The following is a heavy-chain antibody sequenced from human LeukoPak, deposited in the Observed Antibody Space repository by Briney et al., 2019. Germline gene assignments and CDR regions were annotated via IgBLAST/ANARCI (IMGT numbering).Heavy chain of an antibody. V-gene: IGHV3-48*03. CDR2: ISSSSDTI. CDR3: ARDPYYDSSGPDYFDY. J-gene: IGHJ4*02. D-gene: IGHD3-22*01. CDR1: GFTFSSYE. Sequence: GGSLRLSCAASGFTFSSYEMNWVRQDPGKGLEWVSCISSSSDTIYYADSVKGRFTISRDNAKNSLYLQMNSLRAEDTAVYYCARDPYYDSSGPDYFDYWGQGTLVTVSS.